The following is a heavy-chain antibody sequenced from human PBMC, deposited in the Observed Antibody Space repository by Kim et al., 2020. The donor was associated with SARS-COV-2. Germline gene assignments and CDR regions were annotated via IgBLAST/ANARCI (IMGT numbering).Heavy chain of an antibody. V-gene: IGHV1-2*02. CDR2: INPNSGGT. J-gene: IGHJ4*02. Sequence: ASVKVSCKASGYTFTGYYMHWVRQAPGQGLEWMGWINPNSGGTNYAQKFQGRVTMTRDTSISTAYMELSRLRSDDTAVYYCARGPGVYVYDSSGYYQPFDYWGQGTLVTVSS. CDR3: ARGPGVYVYDSSGYYQPFDY. CDR1: GYTFTGYY. D-gene: IGHD3-22*01.